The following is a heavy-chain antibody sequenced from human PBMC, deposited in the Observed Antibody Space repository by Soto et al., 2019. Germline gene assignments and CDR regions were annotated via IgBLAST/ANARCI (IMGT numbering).Heavy chain of an antibody. V-gene: IGHV3-30*18. J-gene: IGHJ4*02. D-gene: IGHD2-2*01. Sequence: GGSLRLSCAASGFSFSSYGMHWVRQAPGKGLEWVAVTSWDVSYKDYADPVKGRFTVSRDNSKNTVYLQMNSLRAEDTAVYYCAKKMWGYEVPASSDYWGQGTLVTVSS. CDR1: GFSFSSYG. CDR3: AKKMWGYEVPASSDY. CDR2: TSWDVSYK.